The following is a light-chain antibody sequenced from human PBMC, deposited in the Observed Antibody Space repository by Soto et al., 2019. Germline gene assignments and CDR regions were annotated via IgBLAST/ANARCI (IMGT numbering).Light chain of an antibody. J-gene: IGKJ4*01. CDR1: QSVSSD. CDR2: GAS. V-gene: IGKV3-15*01. CDR3: QQYNNWTLT. Sequence: EIVMTQSPATLSVSPGERATLSCRASQSVSSDLAWYEQKPGQAPRLLIYGASTRATGIPARLSGSGSGTEFTLTISSLQSEDFAVYYCQQYNNWTLTFGGGTKVDIX.